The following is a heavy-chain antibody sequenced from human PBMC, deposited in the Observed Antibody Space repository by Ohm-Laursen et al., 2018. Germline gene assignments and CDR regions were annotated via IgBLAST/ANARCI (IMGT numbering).Heavy chain of an antibody. CDR3: ARGGSGSYPELDY. D-gene: IGHD1-26*01. CDR2: IYYSGST. V-gene: IGHV4-59*07. CDR1: GGSISSYY. Sequence: SDTLSLTCPVSGGSISSYYWSWIRQPPGKGLEWIGYIYYSGSTNYNPSLKSRVTISVDTSKNQFSLKLSSVTAADTAVYYCARGGSGSYPELDYWGQGTLVTVSS. J-gene: IGHJ4*02.